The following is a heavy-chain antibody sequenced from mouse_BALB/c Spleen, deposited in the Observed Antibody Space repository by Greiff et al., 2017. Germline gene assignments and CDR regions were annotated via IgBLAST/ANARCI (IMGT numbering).Heavy chain of an antibody. J-gene: IGHJ1*01. Sequence: VMLVESGGDLVKPGGSLKLSCAASGFPFSSYGMSWVRPTPDKRLEWVATISSGGSYTYYPDSVKGRFTIARDNAKNTLYLQMSSLKSEDTAMYYCARRGGYDGPYWDFDVWGAGTTVTVSS. D-gene: IGHD2-3*01. CDR2: ISSGGSYT. CDR1: GFPFSSYG. CDR3: ARRGGYDGPYWDFDV. V-gene: IGHV5-6*02.